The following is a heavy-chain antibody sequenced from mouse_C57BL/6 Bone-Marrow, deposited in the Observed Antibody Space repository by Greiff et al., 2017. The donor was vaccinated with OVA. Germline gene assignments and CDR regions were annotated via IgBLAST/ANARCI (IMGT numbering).Heavy chain of an antibody. CDR1: GFNIKDDY. J-gene: IGHJ3*01. CDR3: TTFYGNGGAWFAY. D-gene: IGHD2-1*01. V-gene: IGHV14-4*01. CDR2: IDPENGDT. Sequence: VQLKESGAELVRPGASVKLSCTASGFNIKDDYMHWVKQRPEQGLEWIGWIDPENGDTEYASKFQGKATITADTSSNTAYLQLSSLTTGDTAVYYCTTFYGNGGAWFAYWGQGTLVTVSA.